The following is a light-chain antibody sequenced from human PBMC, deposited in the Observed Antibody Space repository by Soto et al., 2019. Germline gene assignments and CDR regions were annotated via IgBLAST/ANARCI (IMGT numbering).Light chain of an antibody. CDR2: GAS. Sequence: EIVWAQSPGTLSLSPGGRATLSCRTSESISSSYLAWYQQKPGQAPRLLLYGASSRATGIPDRFSGSGSGTDFTLTISRLEPEDFAVYYCQQYGTSRTFGQGTKVDIK. V-gene: IGKV3-20*01. CDR3: QQYGTSRT. CDR1: ESISSSY. J-gene: IGKJ1*01.